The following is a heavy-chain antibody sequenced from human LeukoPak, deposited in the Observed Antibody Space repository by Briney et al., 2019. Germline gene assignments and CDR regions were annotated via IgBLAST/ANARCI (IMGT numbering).Heavy chain of an antibody. Sequence: GGSLRLSCAASGFTFSNYGMHWVRQAPGKGLEWVAVIWYDGSNKFYADSVTGRFTISRDNSKNTLYLQMNSLRAEDSAVYYCARPGGQRSCTNGVCSFDYWGQGTLVTVSS. CDR2: IWYDGSNK. D-gene: IGHD2-8*01. V-gene: IGHV3-33*01. J-gene: IGHJ4*02. CDR3: ARPGGQRSCTNGVCSFDY. CDR1: GFTFSNYG.